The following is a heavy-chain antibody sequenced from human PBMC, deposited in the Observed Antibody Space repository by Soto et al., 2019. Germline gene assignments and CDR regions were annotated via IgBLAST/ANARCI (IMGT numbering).Heavy chain of an antibody. CDR3: ARPGEVCSSTSCPFDY. CDR1: GYSFTSYW. D-gene: IGHD2-2*01. CDR2: IYPGDSDT. Sequence: PGESLKISCKGSGYSFTSYWIGWVRQMPGKGLEWMGIIYPGDSDTRYSPSFQGQVTISADKSISTAYLQWSSLKASDTAMYYCARPGEVCSSTSCPFDYWGQGTLVTVSS. V-gene: IGHV5-51*01. J-gene: IGHJ4*02.